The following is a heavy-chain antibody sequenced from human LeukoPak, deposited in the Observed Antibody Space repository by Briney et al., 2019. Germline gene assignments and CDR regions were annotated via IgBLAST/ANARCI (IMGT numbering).Heavy chain of an antibody. CDR3: ARSPSIGTTDY. V-gene: IGHV3-7*01. CDR1: GFTFGDFW. CDR2: INQGGGDK. J-gene: IGHJ4*02. D-gene: IGHD1-7*01. Sequence: PGGSLRLSCAASGFTFGDFWMSWVRQTPGKGLEWVANINQGGGDKYYVDSVKGRFVISRDNTENSLYLQLDSLGVEDTGIYYCARSPSIGTTDYWGQGTLVTVSS.